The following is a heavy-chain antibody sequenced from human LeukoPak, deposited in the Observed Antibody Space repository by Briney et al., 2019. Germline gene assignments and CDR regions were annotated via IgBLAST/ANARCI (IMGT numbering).Heavy chain of an antibody. Sequence: GGSLRLSCAASGFTFSSYPMHWVRQAPGKGPEWVAVISYDGSDKYYADSLKGRFTISRDNSKNTLYLQMNSLRADDTAVYYCARPKDKIFKVTIFNSWGQGTLVTVSS. D-gene: IGHD3-3*01. J-gene: IGHJ4*02. CDR2: ISYDGSDK. V-gene: IGHV3-30-3*01. CDR1: GFTFSSYP. CDR3: ARPKDKIFKVTIFNS.